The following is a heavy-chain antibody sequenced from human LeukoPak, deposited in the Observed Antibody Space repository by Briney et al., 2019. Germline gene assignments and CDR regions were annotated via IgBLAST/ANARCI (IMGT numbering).Heavy chain of an antibody. J-gene: IGHJ4*02. CDR2: INHSGST. Sequence: PSETLSLTYAVYGGSFSGYYWSWIRQPPGKGLEWIGEINHSGSTSYNPSLKSRVTISVDTSKNQFSLKLSSVTAADTAVYYCAAEEEAAAAYWGQGTLVTVSS. D-gene: IGHD6-13*01. CDR1: GGSFSGYY. CDR3: AAEEEAAAAY. V-gene: IGHV4-34*01.